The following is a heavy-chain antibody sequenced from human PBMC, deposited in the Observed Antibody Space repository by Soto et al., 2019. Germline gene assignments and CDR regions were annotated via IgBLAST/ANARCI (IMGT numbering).Heavy chain of an antibody. Sequence: QVQLQESGPGLVKPSETLSLTCTVSGGSISSYYWSWIRQPPGKGLEWIGSIYYSGSTNYNPSLKSRVTISVDTSKNQFSLKLSSVTAADTAVYYCARDSGYDGYYFDYWGQGTLVTVSS. CDR3: ARDSGYDGYYFDY. V-gene: IGHV4-59*01. CDR2: IYYSGST. J-gene: IGHJ4*02. CDR1: GGSISSYY. D-gene: IGHD5-12*01.